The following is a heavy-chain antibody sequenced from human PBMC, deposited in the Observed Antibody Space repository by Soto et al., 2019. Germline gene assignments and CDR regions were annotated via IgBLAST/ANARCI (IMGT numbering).Heavy chain of an antibody. V-gene: IGHV4-34*01. CDR2: INHSGST. CDR1: GGSFSGYY. CDR3: ASGHGAVIAARPGGRIPAALFDY. Sequence: QVQLQQWGAGLLKPSETLSLTCAVYGGSFSGYYWSWIRQPPGKGLEWIGEINHSGSTNYNPSLKSRVTISVDTSKNQFALKLSSVTAADTAVYYCASGHGAVIAARPGGRIPAALFDYWGQGTLVTVSS. J-gene: IGHJ4*02. D-gene: IGHD6-6*01.